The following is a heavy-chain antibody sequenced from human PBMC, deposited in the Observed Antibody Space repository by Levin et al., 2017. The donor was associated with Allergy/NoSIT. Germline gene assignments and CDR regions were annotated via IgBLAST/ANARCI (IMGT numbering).Heavy chain of an antibody. J-gene: IGHJ6*03. D-gene: IGHD6-19*01. CDR2: ISYDGSNK. Sequence: GGSLRLSCAASGFTFTSYAMHWVRQAPGKGLEWVAIISYDGSNKYYADSVKGRFTIPRDNPKNTLYLQMNSLRAEDTAVYYCARDYGSGAGNYFYYYMDVWGKGTTVTVSS. V-gene: IGHV3-30*14. CDR1: GFTFTSYA. CDR3: ARDYGSGAGNYFYYYMDV.